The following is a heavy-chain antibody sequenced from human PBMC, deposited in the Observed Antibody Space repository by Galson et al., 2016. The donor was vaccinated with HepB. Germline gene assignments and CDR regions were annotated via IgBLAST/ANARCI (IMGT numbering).Heavy chain of an antibody. Sequence: SLRLSCAASGFTFSTYTMNWVRQAPGKGLEWVSSISRGSGYIYYADSVMGRFTISRDNAKNSLYLQMNSLRAEDTAVYYCCVDTAMDYVFDYWGQGTLVTVSS. CDR3: CVDTAMDYVFDY. CDR2: ISRGSGYI. D-gene: IGHD5-18*01. J-gene: IGHJ4*02. V-gene: IGHV3-21*01. CDR1: GFTFSTYT.